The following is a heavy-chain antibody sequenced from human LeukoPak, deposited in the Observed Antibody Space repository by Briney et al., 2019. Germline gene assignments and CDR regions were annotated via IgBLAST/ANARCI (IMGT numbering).Heavy chain of an antibody. CDR2: IYYSGST. V-gene: IGHV4-59*01. CDR3: ARVELLGSSGWPFDY. Sequence: PSETLSLTCTVSGGSISSYYWSWIRQPPGKGLEWIGYIYYSGSTNYNPSLKGRVTISVDTSKNQFSLKLSSVTAADTAVYYCARVELLGSSGWPFDYWGQGTLVTVSS. J-gene: IGHJ4*02. D-gene: IGHD6-19*01. CDR1: GGSISSYY.